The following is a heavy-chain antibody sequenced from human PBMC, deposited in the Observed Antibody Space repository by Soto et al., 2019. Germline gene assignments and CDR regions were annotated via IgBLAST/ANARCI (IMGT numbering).Heavy chain of an antibody. CDR1: GYTFTRYT. CDR2: INPDNGNT. CDR3: ARGIAKGQLDP. Sequence: ASGKVSCKASGYTFTRYTMNGVRQAPGQRLEWMGWINPDNGNTKSSQKFQDRVIITRDTSASTAYMDLSSLRSEDTAVYYCARGIAKGQLDPWGQGNLVTVSS. D-gene: IGHD2-2*01. J-gene: IGHJ5*02. V-gene: IGHV1-3*01.